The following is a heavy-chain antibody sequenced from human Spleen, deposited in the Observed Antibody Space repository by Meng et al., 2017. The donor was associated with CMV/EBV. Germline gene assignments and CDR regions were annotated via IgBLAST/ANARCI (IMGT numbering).Heavy chain of an antibody. Sequence: SETLSLTCSVSGGSISSGSYYWGWIRQPPGKGLEWIGTIYYGGSTYYNPSLESRVTISVDTSKNQFSLKLISVTAADTAVYYCARDGLQSAMIVAVGSPYNWFDPWGQGTLVTVSS. V-gene: IGHV4-39*07. D-gene: IGHD3-22*01. CDR1: GGSISSGSYY. CDR3: ARDGLQSAMIVAVGSPYNWFDP. J-gene: IGHJ5*02. CDR2: IYYGGST.